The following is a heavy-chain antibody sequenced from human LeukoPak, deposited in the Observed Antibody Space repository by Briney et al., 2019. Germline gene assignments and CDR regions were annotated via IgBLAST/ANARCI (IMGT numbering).Heavy chain of an antibody. CDR2: IYYSGST. Sequence: SETLSLTCTVSGGSISSYYWSWIRQPPGKGLEWIGYIYYSGSTNYNPSLKSRVTISVDTSKNQFSLKLSSVTAAATAVYYCARADVTPGGGFDPWGQGTLVTVSS. D-gene: IGHD4-23*01. CDR3: ARADVTPGGGFDP. J-gene: IGHJ5*02. CDR1: GGSISSYY. V-gene: IGHV4-59*01.